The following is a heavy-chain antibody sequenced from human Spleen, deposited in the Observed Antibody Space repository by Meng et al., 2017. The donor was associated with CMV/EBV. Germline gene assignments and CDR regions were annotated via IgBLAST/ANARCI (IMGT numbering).Heavy chain of an antibody. D-gene: IGHD1-26*01. CDR2: IYYSGST. CDR3: ARVGGGSGSYYWDY. CDR1: GGSISSYY. Sequence: GSLRLSCTVSGGSISSYYWSWIRQPPGKGLEWIGYIYYSGSTNYNPSLKSRVTISVDTSKNQFSLKLSSVTAADTAVYYCARVGGGSGSYYWDYWGQGTLVTVSS. J-gene: IGHJ4*02. V-gene: IGHV4-59*01.